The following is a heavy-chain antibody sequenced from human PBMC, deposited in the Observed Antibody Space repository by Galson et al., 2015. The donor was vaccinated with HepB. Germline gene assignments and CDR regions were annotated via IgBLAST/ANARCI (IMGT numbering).Heavy chain of an antibody. CDR2: ISAYNGNT. CDR1: GYTFTSYG. D-gene: IGHD3-22*01. J-gene: IGHJ3*02. V-gene: IGHV1-18*01. Sequence: SVKVSCKASGYTFTSYGISWVRQAPGQGLEWMGWISAYNGNTNYAQKLQGRVTMTTDTSTSTAYMELRSLRSDDTAVYYCARVSRDYYYDSSGYKGAFDIWGQGTMVTVSS. CDR3: ARVSRDYYYDSSGYKGAFDI.